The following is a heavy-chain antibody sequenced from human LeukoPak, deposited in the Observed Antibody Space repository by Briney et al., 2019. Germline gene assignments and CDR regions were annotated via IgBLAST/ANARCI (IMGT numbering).Heavy chain of an antibody. V-gene: IGHV4-31*03. CDR3: ARGAYYDFWSGPYGMDV. Sequence: PSETLSLTCTVSGGSISSGGYYWSWIRQHPGKGLEWIGYIYYSGSTYYNPSLKSRVTISVDTSKNQFSLKLSSVTAADTAVYYCARGAYYDFWSGPYGMDVWGQGATVTVSS. D-gene: IGHD3-3*01. J-gene: IGHJ6*02. CDR1: GGSISSGGYY. CDR2: IYYSGST.